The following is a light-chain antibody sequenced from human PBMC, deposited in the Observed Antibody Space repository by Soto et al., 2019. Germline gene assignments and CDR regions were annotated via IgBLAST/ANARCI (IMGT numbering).Light chain of an antibody. CDR2: DAS. J-gene: IGKJ1*01. V-gene: IGKV1-5*01. CDR1: ESLIGW. Sequence: DIQLTQSPSTLSASVGDTVTISCRASESLIGWLAWYQQRPGSAPKLLIYDASSLEGGVPSRFTGDGSGTEFSLTIASLQPDDFGTYYCHQYQSYPWTFGQGTKVDLK. CDR3: HQYQSYPWT.